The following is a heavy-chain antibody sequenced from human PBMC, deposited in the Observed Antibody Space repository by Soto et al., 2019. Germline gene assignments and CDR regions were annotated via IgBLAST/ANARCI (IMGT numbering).Heavy chain of an antibody. Sequence: SETLSLTCTVSGGSISSNYWTWIRQPPGKGLEWIGYVYNSGSTNYNPSLKSRVTISEDTSKSQFSLKVNSMTAADTAVYYCARYRREAVAGYTLDKWGQGIVVTVSS. CDR2: VYNSGST. CDR1: GGSISSNY. J-gene: IGHJ4*02. D-gene: IGHD6-13*01. CDR3: ARYRREAVAGYTLDK. V-gene: IGHV4-59*01.